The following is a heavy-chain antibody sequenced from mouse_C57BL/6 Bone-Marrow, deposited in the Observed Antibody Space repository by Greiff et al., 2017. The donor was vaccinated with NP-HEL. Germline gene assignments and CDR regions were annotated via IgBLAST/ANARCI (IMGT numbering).Heavy chain of an antibody. D-gene: IGHD3-2*02. CDR1: GYTFTSYW. CDR3: ARSGQLRLPAWFAY. Sequence: QVQLQQPGAELVRPGSSVKLSCKASGYTFTSYWMHWVKQRPIQGLEWIGNIDPSDSETHYNQKFKDKATLTVDKSSSTAYMQLSSLTSEDSAVYYCARSGQLRLPAWFAYWGQGTLVTVSA. J-gene: IGHJ3*01. V-gene: IGHV1-52*01. CDR2: IDPSDSET.